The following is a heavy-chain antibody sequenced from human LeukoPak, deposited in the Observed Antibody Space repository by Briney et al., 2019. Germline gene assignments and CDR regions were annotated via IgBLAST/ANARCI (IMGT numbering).Heavy chain of an antibody. CDR2: IYRGDSDT. CDR1: CSRFTRYW. Sequence: GEPLQISSQAFCSRFTRYWLGWVRPMSGKGMEWMGIIYRGDSDTRYSPSFQGQVTISADKSISSAYLQWSSLKASDTATYYCARRTVVTVGEYMDVWGKGTSVTVSS. D-gene: IGHD2-15*01. V-gene: IGHV5-51*01. J-gene: IGHJ6*03. CDR3: ARRTVVTVGEYMDV.